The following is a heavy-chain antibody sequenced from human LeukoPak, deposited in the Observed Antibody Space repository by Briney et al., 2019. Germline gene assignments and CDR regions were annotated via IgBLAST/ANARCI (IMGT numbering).Heavy chain of an antibody. CDR3: ARFFYSDRSPPPY. V-gene: IGHV4-39*01. Sequence: SETLSLTCTVSGGYISTSNYYWGWIRQPPGKGLEWIGTIYYSGSTYYNPSLKSRVSLSLDTSMNQFSLKVNSVTVADTAVYYCARFFYSDRSPPPYWGQGTLVAVSS. J-gene: IGHJ4*02. D-gene: IGHD2-21*01. CDR2: IYYSGST. CDR1: GGYISTSNYY.